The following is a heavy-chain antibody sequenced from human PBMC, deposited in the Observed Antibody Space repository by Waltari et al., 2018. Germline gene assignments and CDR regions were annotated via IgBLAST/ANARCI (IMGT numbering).Heavy chain of an antibody. CDR2: IYYSGST. CDR3: ARDLGDFRSC. V-gene: IGHV4-61*01. CDR1: GGSVSSGSYY. Sequence: QVQLQESGPGLVKPSETLSLTCTVSGGSVSSGSYYWRWIRQPPGKGLEWIGYIYYSGSTNYNPSLKSRVTISVDTSKNQFSLKLSSVTAADTAVYYCARDLGDFRSCWGQGTLVTVSS. D-gene: IGHD2-15*01. J-gene: IGHJ4*02.